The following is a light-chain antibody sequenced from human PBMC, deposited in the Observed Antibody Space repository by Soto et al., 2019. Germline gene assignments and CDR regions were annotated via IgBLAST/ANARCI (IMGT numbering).Light chain of an antibody. CDR3: QQRSNCPPYT. V-gene: IGKV3-11*01. CDR2: DAS. J-gene: IGKJ2*01. CDR1: QSVSTY. Sequence: EIVLTQSPATLSLSPGERATLSCRASQSVSTYLAWYQQKPCQAPRLLIYDASNRATSIPARFSGSGSGTDFPRTIISLEPEDFAVYYCQQRSNCPPYTFGQGTKLEIK.